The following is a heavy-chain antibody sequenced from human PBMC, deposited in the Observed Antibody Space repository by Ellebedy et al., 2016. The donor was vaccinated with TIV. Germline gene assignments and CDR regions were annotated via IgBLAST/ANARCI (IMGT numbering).Heavy chain of an antibody. D-gene: IGHD2-2*02. CDR1: GGSISSSSYY. V-gene: IGHV4-39*07. CDR2: IYYSGST. CDR3: ARVTGYCSSTSCYTRGLFPSVHYYYYMDV. J-gene: IGHJ6*03. Sequence: SETLSLTXTVSGGSISSSSYYWGWIRQPPGKGLEWIGSIYYSGSTYYNPSLKSRVTISVDTSKNQFSLKLSSVTAADTAVYYCARVTGYCSSTSCYTRGLFPSVHYYYYMDVWGKGTTVTVSS.